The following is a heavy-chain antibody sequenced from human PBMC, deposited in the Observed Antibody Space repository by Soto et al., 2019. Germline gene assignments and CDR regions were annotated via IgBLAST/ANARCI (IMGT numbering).Heavy chain of an antibody. CDR1: GYTFTTYA. Sequence: ASVKVSCKASGYTFTTYAMHWVRQAPGQRLEWMGWINADNGNTKYSQKFQGRVTITRDTSASTAYMELSSLRSEDTAVYYCARVEMGSGDYKHWGQGTLVTVSS. D-gene: IGHD4-17*01. J-gene: IGHJ4*02. V-gene: IGHV1-3*01. CDR2: INADNGNT. CDR3: ARVEMGSGDYKH.